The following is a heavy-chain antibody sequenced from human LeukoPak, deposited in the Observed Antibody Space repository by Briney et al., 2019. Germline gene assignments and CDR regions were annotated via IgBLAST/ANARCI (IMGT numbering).Heavy chain of an antibody. J-gene: IGHJ4*02. CDR3: ARIFRGAYFDY. CDR1: GDSVNSGAYY. V-gene: IGHV4-61*02. D-gene: IGHD3-10*01. Sequence: SETLSLTCTVSGDSVNSGAYYWSWLRQPAGKEPEWIGRIYPLETTNYNPSLKSRVAISVDTSKNQFSLQLSSVTAADTAVYYCARIFRGAYFDYWGQGTLVTVSS. CDR2: IYPLETT.